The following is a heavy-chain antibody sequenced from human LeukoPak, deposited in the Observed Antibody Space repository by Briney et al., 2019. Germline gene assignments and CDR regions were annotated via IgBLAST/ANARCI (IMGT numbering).Heavy chain of an antibody. Sequence: ASVKVSCKASGYTFIAYYIHWVRQAPGQGLEWMGLINPGGDNTDYAQNFQGRVTMTRDTSTSTVYMGLSSLRSEDTAVYYCARIRDGYNDAYDIWGQRTMVTVSS. CDR2: INPGGDNT. V-gene: IGHV1-46*01. CDR3: ARIRDGYNDAYDI. J-gene: IGHJ3*02. D-gene: IGHD5-24*01. CDR1: GYTFIAYY.